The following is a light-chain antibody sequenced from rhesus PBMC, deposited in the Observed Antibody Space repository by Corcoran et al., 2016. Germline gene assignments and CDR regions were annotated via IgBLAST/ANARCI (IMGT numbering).Light chain of an antibody. CDR3: QQYKSYPWT. CDR1: QGISSY. CDR2: AAT. J-gene: IGKJ1*01. Sequence: DIQMTQSPSSLSASVGDTVTITCRASQGISSYLNWFQQKPGKAPKLLIYAATTFQSGVPSRFSGSGSGTDFTLTSSSLQPEDFATYYCQQYKSYPWTFGQGTKVEIK. V-gene: IGKV1-28*02.